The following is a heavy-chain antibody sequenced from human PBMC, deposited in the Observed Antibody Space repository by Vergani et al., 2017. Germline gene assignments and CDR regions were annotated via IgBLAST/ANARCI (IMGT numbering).Heavy chain of an antibody. CDR2: IYYSGST. Sequence: QVQLQESGPGLVKPSETLPLTCTVSGGSISSYYWSWIRQPPGKGLEWIGYIYYSGSTNYNPSLKSRVTISVDTSKNQFSLKLSSVTAADTAVYYCARDTFXFDSENYDDVFDSWGQGTMVIVPS. CDR1: GGSISSYY. CDR3: ARDTFXFDSENYDDVFDS. D-gene: IGHD3-16*01. V-gene: IGHV4-59*01. J-gene: IGHJ3*02.